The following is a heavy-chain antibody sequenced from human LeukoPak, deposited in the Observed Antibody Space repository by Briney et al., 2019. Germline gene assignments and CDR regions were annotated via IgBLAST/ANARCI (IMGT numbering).Heavy chain of an antibody. V-gene: IGHV3-43D*04. J-gene: IGHJ4*02. CDR2: ISCDGGTT. D-gene: IGHD2-15*01. CDR3: ATSSGYCSGGSCPDY. CDR1: GFTFDDYA. Sequence: GGSLRLSCAASGFTFDDYAMYWVRQAPGKGLEWVSFISCDGGTTYYADSVKGRFATSRDNSKNALFLQMNSLRAEDTALYYCATSSGYCSGGSCPDYWGQGTLVTVSS.